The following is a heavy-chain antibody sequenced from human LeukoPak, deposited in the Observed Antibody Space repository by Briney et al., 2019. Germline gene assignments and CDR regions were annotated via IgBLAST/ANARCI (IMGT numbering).Heavy chain of an antibody. J-gene: IGHJ3*02. CDR1: GFTFNDHA. Sequence: GRSLRVSCAAPGFTFNDHAMYWGRHAPGKGLEWVSGINWNSDNIGYADSVKGRFTISRDDAKNSLFLQMNSLRAEDTALYARASYYYDTTGLGAVDIWGQGTMVTVSS. D-gene: IGHD3-22*01. V-gene: IGHV3-9*01. CDR2: INWNSDNI. CDR3: ASYYYDTTGLGAVDI.